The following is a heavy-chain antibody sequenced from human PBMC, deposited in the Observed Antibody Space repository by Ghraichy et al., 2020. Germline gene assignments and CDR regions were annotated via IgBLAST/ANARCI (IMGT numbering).Heavy chain of an antibody. D-gene: IGHD2-2*02. CDR1: GVSFSGHN. Sequence: SETLSLTCAVYGVSFSGHNWSWIRQTPGKVLEWIGEVSHSGDINYNPSLKSRVTISVDTSKNQFSLKVNSVTAADTAVYYCATAGRGIGVVPTSIRTKEYYYGLDVWGQGTTVTVSS. CDR2: VSHSGDI. V-gene: IGHV4-34*01. CDR3: ATAGRGIGVVPTSIRTKEYYYGLDV. J-gene: IGHJ6*02.